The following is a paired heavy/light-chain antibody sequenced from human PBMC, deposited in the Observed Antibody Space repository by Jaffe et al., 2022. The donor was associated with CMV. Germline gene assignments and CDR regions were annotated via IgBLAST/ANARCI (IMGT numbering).Heavy chain of an antibody. CDR3: ARQGYCGGDCYSDY. CDR1: GGSIRSSINF. V-gene: IGHV4-39*01. CDR2: IYYSGST. D-gene: IGHD2-21*02. Sequence: QLQLQESGPGLVKPSETLSLTCTVSGGSIRSSINFWGWIRQPPGKGLEWIGSIYYSGSTSYNPSLQSRVTISVDTSANQFSLRLSSVTAADTAVYYCARQGYCGGDCYSDYWGQGTLVTVSS. J-gene: IGHJ4*01.
Light chain of an antibody. V-gene: IGKV1-9*01. J-gene: IGKJ4*01. CDR2: AAS. CDR3: QQLNGYLPLT. Sequence: DIQLTQSPSFLSASVGDRVTITCRASQDISSYLAWYQQKPGKAPKLLISAASTLQSGVPSRFSGSGSGTEFTLTISSLQPEDFATYYCQQLNGYLPLTFGGGTKVEIK. CDR1: QDISSY.